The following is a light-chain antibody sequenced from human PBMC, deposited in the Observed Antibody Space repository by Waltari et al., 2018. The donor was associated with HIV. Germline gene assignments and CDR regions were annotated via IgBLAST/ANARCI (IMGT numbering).Light chain of an antibody. CDR2: SNH. CDR3: ASRDDSLNGPV. V-gene: IGLV1-44*01. Sequence: QSVLTQPPSASGTPGQRVTISCSGSSSNIGGNTVNWYQPLPGTAPKLLTLSNHPRPSGVPDRFSGAKSGASASLAISGLQSEDEADYYCASRDDSLNGPVFGRGTKLTVL. J-gene: IGLJ2*01. CDR1: SSNIGGNT.